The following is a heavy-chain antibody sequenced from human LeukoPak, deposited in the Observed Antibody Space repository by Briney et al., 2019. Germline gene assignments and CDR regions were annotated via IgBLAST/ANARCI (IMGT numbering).Heavy chain of an antibody. Sequence: SETLSLTCTVSGGSISSSSYYWGWIRQPPGKGLEWIGSIYYSGSTYYNPSLKSRVTISVDTSKNQFSLKLSSVTAADTAVYYCARARGVEAIDYWGQGNQVTVSS. CDR3: ARARGVEAIDY. D-gene: IGHD3-10*01. V-gene: IGHV4-39*07. CDR2: IYYSGST. CDR1: GGSISSSSYY. J-gene: IGHJ4*02.